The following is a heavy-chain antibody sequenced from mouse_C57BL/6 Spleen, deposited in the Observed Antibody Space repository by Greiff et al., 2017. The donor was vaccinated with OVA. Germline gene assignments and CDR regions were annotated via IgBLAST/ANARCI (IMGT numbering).Heavy chain of an antibody. Sequence: VQLQQSGAELVKAGASVKISCKASGYAFSSYWMNWVKQRPGKGLEWIGQIYPGDGDTNYNGKFKGKATLTADKSSSTAYMQLSSLTSEDSAVYFCARRTIYYGSSYDYAMDYWGQGTSVTVSS. CDR2: IYPGDGDT. V-gene: IGHV1-80*01. J-gene: IGHJ4*01. D-gene: IGHD1-1*01. CDR3: ARRTIYYGSSYDYAMDY. CDR1: GYAFSSYW.